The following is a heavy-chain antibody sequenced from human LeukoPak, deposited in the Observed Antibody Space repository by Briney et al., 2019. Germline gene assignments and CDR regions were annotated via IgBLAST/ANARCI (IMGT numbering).Heavy chain of an antibody. D-gene: IGHD3-3*01. CDR2: FDPEDGET. J-gene: IGHJ6*02. CDR1: GYTLTELS. CDR3: ATDGYLGFWSGYPYGMDV. Sequence: GASVKVSCKVSGYTLTELSMHWVRQAPGKGLEWMGGFDPEDGETIYAQKFQGRVTMTEDTSTDTAYMELSSLRSEDTAVYYCATDGYLGFWSGYPYGMDVWGQGTTVTVSS. V-gene: IGHV1-24*01.